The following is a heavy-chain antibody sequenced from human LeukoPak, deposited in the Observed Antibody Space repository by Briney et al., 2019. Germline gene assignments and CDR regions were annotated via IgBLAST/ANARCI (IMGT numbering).Heavy chain of an antibody. CDR3: ARDYERGRTEPFDY. V-gene: IGHV3-48*01. D-gene: IGHD3-16*01. CDR1: GFTFSSYS. CDR2: ISSSSSTI. Sequence: QPGGSLRLSCAASGFTFSSYSMNWVRQAPGKGLEWVSYISSSSSTIYYADSVKGRFTISRDNAKNSLYLQMNSLRAEDTAVYYCARDYERGRTEPFDYWGQGTLVTVSS. J-gene: IGHJ4*02.